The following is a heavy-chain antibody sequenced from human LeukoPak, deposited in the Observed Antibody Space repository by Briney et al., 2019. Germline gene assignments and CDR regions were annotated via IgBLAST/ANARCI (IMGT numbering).Heavy chain of an antibody. CDR3: ARGAYGWPSQNWFDP. CDR1: GGSISSYY. J-gene: IGHJ5*02. V-gene: IGHV4-4*07. Sequence: PSETLSLTRTVSGGSISSYYWSWIRQPAGKGLEWIGRIYTSGSTDYNPSLKSRVTMSVDTSKTQFSLKLSSVTAAGTAVYYCARGAYGWPSQNWFDPWGQGTLVTVSS. CDR2: IYTSGST. D-gene: IGHD3-10*01.